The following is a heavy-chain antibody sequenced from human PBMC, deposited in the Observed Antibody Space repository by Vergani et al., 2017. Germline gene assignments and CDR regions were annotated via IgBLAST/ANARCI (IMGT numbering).Heavy chain of an antibody. V-gene: IGHV4-59*01. J-gene: IGHJ4*02. CDR3: ARIGIAAANFDY. D-gene: IGHD6-13*01. Sequence: QVQLQESGPGLVKPSETLSLTCTVSGGSISSYYWSWIRQPPGKGLEWIGYICYSGSTNYNPSLKSRVTISVDTSKNQFSLKLSSVTAADTAVYYCARIGIAAANFDYWGQGTLVTVSS. CDR2: ICYSGST. CDR1: GGSISSYY.